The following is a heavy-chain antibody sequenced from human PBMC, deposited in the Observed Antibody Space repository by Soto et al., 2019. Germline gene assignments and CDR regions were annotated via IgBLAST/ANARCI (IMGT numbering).Heavy chain of an antibody. CDR3: AKDNLTQKYSAGPAPRCFGP. CDR1: GFTFSSYA. V-gene: IGHV3-23*01. Sequence: GGSLRLSCAAAGFTFSSYAMSWVRQAPGKGLEWVSAISGSGGSTYYADSVKGRFTISRDNSKNTLYLQMNSLRAEDTAVYYCAKDNLTQKYSAGPAPRCFGPWGQGTLFTVS. CDR2: ISGSGGST. J-gene: IGHJ5*02. D-gene: IGHD6-13*01.